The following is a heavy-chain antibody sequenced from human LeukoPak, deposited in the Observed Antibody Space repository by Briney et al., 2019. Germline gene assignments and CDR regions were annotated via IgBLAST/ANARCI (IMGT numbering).Heavy chain of an antibody. Sequence: GGSLRLSCAASGFTFSYYAMSWIRQAPGKGLEWVSTISNSGDNTYYADSVKGRFTISRDNSKNTLYLQMNSLRAEDTARYYCAKGRDSGYYKNAFDVWGQGTMVPVSS. V-gene: IGHV3-23*01. CDR3: AKGRDSGYYKNAFDV. J-gene: IGHJ3*01. CDR1: GFTFSYYA. CDR2: ISNSGDNT. D-gene: IGHD3-22*01.